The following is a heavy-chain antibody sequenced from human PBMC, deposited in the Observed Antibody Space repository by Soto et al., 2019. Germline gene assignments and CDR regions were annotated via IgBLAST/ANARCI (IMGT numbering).Heavy chain of an antibody. D-gene: IGHD3-3*01. J-gene: IGHJ6*02. Sequence: LRLSCAASGFTFSNYGMHWVRQAPGKGLEWVAFISDDGSNKYYADSMKGRFTMSRDNSKSTLYLQMSSLRVEDTAVYYCTKRRNVLRFLEWSSGMEVWGQGTTVTVSS. CDR2: ISDDGSNK. CDR3: TKRRNVLRFLEWSSGMEV. CDR1: GFTFSNYG. V-gene: IGHV3-30*18.